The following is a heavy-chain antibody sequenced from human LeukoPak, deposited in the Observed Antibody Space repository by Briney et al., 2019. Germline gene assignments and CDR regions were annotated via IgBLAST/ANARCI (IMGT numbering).Heavy chain of an antibody. D-gene: IGHD3-22*01. CDR3: ARGPSPPHYYDSSGYPTTIDY. J-gene: IGHJ4*02. Sequence: SETLSLTCAVYGGSFSGYYWSWIRQPPGKGLEWIGEINHSGSTNYNPSLKSRVTISVDTSKNQFSLKLSSVTAADTAVYYCARGPSPPHYYDSSGYPTTIDYWGQGTLVAVSS. CDR2: INHSGST. V-gene: IGHV4-34*01. CDR1: GGSFSGYY.